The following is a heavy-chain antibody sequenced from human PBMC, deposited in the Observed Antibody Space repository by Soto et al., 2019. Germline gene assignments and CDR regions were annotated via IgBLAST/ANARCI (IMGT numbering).Heavy chain of an antibody. CDR3: ARDQDCSGGSCYPGWYWFDP. CDR1: GGSISSYY. J-gene: IGHJ5*02. V-gene: IGHV4-59*01. Sequence: PSETLSLTCTVSGGSISSYYWSWIRQPPGKGLEWIGYIYYSGSTNYNPSLKSRVTISVDTSKNQFSLKLSSVTAADTAVYYCARDQDCSGGSCYPGWYWFDPWGQGTLVTVS. CDR2: IYYSGST. D-gene: IGHD2-15*01.